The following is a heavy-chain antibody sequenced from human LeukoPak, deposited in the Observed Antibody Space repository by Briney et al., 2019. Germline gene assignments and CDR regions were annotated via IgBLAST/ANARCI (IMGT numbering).Heavy chain of an antibody. V-gene: IGHV1-8*01. CDR1: GYTFTNYD. D-gene: IGHD4-17*01. CDR2: MNPNTGNT. CDR3: ARSRYGDYSP. J-gene: IGHJ5*02. Sequence: ASVTVSCKTSGYTFTNYDIDWVRPASGQGLEWMGWMNPNTGNTGYAQKFQGRVTMTRDTSTSTAYMELRNLRSEDTAVYFCARSRYGDYSPWGQGTLVIVSS.